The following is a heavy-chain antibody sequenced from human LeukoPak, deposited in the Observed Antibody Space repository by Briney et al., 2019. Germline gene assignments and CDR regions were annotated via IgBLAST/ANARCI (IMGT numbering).Heavy chain of an antibody. CDR1: GYTFTNYG. Sequence: GASVKVSCKASGYTFTNYGISWVRQAPGQGLEWMGWISAYNGYTDYAHNLQFRVTMTTDTSTSTAYMELRSLRSDDTAVYYCARDKAVTTEVTQYFQHWGQGTLVTVSS. CDR2: ISAYNGYT. D-gene: IGHD4-23*01. J-gene: IGHJ1*01. V-gene: IGHV1-18*01. CDR3: ARDKAVTTEVTQYFQH.